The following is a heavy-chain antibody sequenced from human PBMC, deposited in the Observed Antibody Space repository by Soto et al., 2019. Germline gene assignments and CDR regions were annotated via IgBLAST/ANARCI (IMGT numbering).Heavy chain of an antibody. D-gene: IGHD2-2*02. J-gene: IGHJ4*02. V-gene: IGHV2-5*02. CDR1: GFSISTSGVG. CDR2: IYWDDDK. CDR3: AHRRTSFLYFRGSPPLDY. Sequence: QITLKESGPTLVKPTQTLTLTCTFSGFSISTSGVGVGWIRQPPGKALEWLALIYWDDDKRYSPSLKTRLTTTKDTSKNPVVLTMPNKDPVDTANFYSAHRRTSFLYFRGSPPLDYWGQGTLVTVSS.